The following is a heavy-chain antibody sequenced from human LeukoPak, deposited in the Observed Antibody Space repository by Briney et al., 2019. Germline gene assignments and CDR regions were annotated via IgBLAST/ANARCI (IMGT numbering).Heavy chain of an antibody. V-gene: IGHV3-53*01. Sequence: GGSLRLSCAASGFTVSSNYMSWVRQAPGKGLEWVSVTYSGGSTYYADSVKGRFTISRDNSKNTLYLQMNSLRAEDTAVYYCARDRYYYGMDVWGQGTTVTVSS. J-gene: IGHJ6*02. CDR1: GFTVSSNY. CDR3: ARDRYYYGMDV. CDR2: TYSGGST.